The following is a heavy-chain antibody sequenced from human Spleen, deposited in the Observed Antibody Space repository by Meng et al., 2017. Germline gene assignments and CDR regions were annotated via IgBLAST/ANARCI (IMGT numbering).Heavy chain of an antibody. Sequence: GGSLRLSCKGSGYTFTNYWIGWVRQMPGKGLEWMGIIYPGDSDTRYSPSFQGQVTISADKSISTAYLQWSSLKASDTAMYYCARHVTYGLAPHHTDYWGQGTLVTVSS. D-gene: IGHD2-21*02. J-gene: IGHJ4*02. CDR1: GYTFTNYW. CDR2: IYPGDSDT. V-gene: IGHV5-51*01. CDR3: ARHVTYGLAPHHTDY.